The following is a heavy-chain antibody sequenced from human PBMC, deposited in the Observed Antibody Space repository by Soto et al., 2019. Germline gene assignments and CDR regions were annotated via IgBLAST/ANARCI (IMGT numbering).Heavy chain of an antibody. J-gene: IGHJ6*02. CDR2: ISVYTGNT. CDR3: ARDRCTTDTCYTHRYDV. CDR1: GYTFTSYG. D-gene: IGHD2-8*01. V-gene: IGHV1-18*04. Sequence: ASVKVSCKSSGYTFTSYGVIWEQQAPGQGLEWLGWISVYTGNTKQAQKFQDRVTLTTEASTSTAYLELRSLRSDETAVYYCARDRCTTDTCYTHRYDVWGQGTTVTVSS.